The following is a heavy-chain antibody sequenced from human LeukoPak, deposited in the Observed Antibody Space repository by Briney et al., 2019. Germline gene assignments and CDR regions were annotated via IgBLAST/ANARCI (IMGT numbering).Heavy chain of an antibody. CDR3: ARHFDHPTAYFDS. J-gene: IGHJ4*02. Sequence: SETLSLTCTVTGGSISSGDYYWSWLRQPPGKGLEWIASIYSGGMTFYSPSLKRRLTISADTSRNHFSLRLSPVTAADTALYFCARHFDHPTAYFDSWGQGSLVTASS. CDR1: GGSISSGDYY. D-gene: IGHD1-14*01. CDR2: IYSGGMT. V-gene: IGHV4-39*01.